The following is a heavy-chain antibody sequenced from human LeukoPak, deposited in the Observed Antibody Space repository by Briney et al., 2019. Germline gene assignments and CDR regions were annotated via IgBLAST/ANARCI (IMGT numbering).Heavy chain of an antibody. CDR1: GFTFSTYA. Sequence: GGSLRLSCAASGFTFSTYAMSWVRQAPGKGLEWVSGIRSSGGSTYYSDSVKGRFTISRDNSKNTLYLQMNSLRAEDTAVYYCARPLGGLGIDYYGMDVWGQGTTVTVSS. CDR2: IRSSGGST. V-gene: IGHV3-23*01. D-gene: IGHD3/OR15-3a*01. J-gene: IGHJ6*02. CDR3: ARPLGGLGIDYYGMDV.